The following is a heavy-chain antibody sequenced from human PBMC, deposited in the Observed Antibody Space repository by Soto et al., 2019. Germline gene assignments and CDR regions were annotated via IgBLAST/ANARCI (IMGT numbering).Heavy chain of an antibody. V-gene: IGHV1-2*02. J-gene: IGHJ6*04. CDR3: AKGGAIVAAGTRVYIYNAMDV. Sequence: ASVKVSCKASGYTFTGYYVHWVRQAPGQGLEWMGWINPNSGDTYLAQRFQGRVTMNRDTSIGTAYMELRGLTSDDTAEYYCAKGGAIVAAGTRVYIYNAMDVWGKGTTVTVS. CDR1: GYTFTGYY. D-gene: IGHD1-26*01. CDR2: INPNSGDT.